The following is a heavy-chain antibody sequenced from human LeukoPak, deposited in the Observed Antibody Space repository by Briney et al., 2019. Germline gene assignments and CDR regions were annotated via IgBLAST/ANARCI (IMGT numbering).Heavy chain of an antibody. Sequence: PGGSLRLSCAASGFTFSSNYMSWVRQAPGKGLEWVSVIYSGGSTYYADSVKGRFTISRDNSKNTQYLQMNSLRAEDTAVYYCAELGITMIGGVWGKGTTVTISS. V-gene: IGHV3-66*01. D-gene: IGHD3-10*02. CDR1: GFTFSSNY. J-gene: IGHJ6*04. CDR3: AELGITMIGGV. CDR2: IYSGGST.